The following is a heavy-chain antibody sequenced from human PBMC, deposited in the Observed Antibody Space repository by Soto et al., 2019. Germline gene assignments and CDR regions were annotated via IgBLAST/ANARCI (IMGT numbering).Heavy chain of an antibody. Sequence: QVQLQESGPGLVKPSETLSLTCTVSGVSISSDSWTWIRQSPGKGLERIAYTSNTGTTESNPSLWSRSTISLATSNNQVSLKLSSVTAAATAVHYCTLGPRLIDAFAHWGQGTMCTVS. CDR3: TLGPRLIDAFAH. CDR2: TSNTGTT. V-gene: IGHV4-4*09. CDR1: GVSISSDS. J-gene: IGHJ3*01.